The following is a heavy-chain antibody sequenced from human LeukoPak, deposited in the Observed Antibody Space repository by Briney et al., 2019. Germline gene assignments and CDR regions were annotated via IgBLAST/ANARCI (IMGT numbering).Heavy chain of an antibody. D-gene: IGHD3-3*01. V-gene: IGHV3-30*02. CDR3: AKDAVRFLEWYYFDY. CDR2: IRYDGSNK. J-gene: IGHJ4*02. Sequence: GGSLRLSCAASGFTFSSYGMHWVRQAPGKGLEGGAFIRYDGSNKYYADSVKGRFTISRDNSKNTLYLQMNSLRAEDTAVYYCAKDAVRFLEWYYFDYWGQGTLVTVSS. CDR1: GFTFSSYG.